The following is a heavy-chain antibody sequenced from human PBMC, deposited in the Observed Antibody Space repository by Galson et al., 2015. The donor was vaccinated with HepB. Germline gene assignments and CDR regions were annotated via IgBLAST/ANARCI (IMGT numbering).Heavy chain of an antibody. CDR3: AKTEQQLPIREDYGMDV. CDR1: GGTFSSYA. D-gene: IGHD6-13*01. J-gene: IGHJ6*02. V-gene: IGHV1-69*06. Sequence: SVKVSCKASGGTFSSYAISWVRQAPGQGLEWMGGIIPIFGTANYAQKFQGRVTITADKSTSTAYMELSSLRSEDTAVYYCAKTEQQLPIREDYGMDVWGQGTTVTVSS. CDR2: IIPIFGTA.